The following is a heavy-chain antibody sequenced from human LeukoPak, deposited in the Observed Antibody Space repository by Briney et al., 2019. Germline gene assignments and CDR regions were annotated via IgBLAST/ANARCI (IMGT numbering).Heavy chain of an antibody. D-gene: IGHD6-13*01. J-gene: IGHJ5*02. CDR1: GFTFSSYA. V-gene: IGHV3-23*01. Sequence: GGSLRLSCAASGFTFSSYAMSWVRQAPGKGLEWVSAISGSGGSTYYADSVKGRFTISRDNSKNTLYLQMNSLRAEDTAVYYCARDHFNPKLIAAAGLGWFDPWGQGTLVTVSS. CDR2: ISGSGGST. CDR3: ARDHFNPKLIAAAGLGWFDP.